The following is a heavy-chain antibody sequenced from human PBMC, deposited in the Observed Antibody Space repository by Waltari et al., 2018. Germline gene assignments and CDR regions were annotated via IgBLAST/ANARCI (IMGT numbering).Heavy chain of an antibody. CDR1: GGSISSGSYY. D-gene: IGHD3-3*01. CDR3: ASLFWSGYYYFDY. CDR2: IYTSGST. Sequence: QVQLQESGPGLVKPSQTLSLTCTVSGGSISSGSYYWSWIRQPAGKGLEWIGYIYTSGSTNYNPSLKSRVTISVDTSKNQFSLKLSSVTAADTAVYYCASLFWSGYYYFDYWGQGTLVTVSS. J-gene: IGHJ4*02. V-gene: IGHV4-61*09.